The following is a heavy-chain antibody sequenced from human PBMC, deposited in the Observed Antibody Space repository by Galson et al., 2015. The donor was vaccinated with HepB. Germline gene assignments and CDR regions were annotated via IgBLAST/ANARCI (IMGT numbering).Heavy chain of an antibody. CDR1: GFTFSSYA. D-gene: IGHD3-16*01. Sequence: SLRLSCAASGFTFSSYAMSWVRQAPGKGLEWVSAISGSGGSTYYADSVKGRFTISRDNSKNTLYLQMNSLRAEDTAVYYCAKARGWAKNYYYYGMDVWGQGTTVTVSS. J-gene: IGHJ6*02. CDR2: ISGSGGST. V-gene: IGHV3-23*01. CDR3: AKARGWAKNYYYYGMDV.